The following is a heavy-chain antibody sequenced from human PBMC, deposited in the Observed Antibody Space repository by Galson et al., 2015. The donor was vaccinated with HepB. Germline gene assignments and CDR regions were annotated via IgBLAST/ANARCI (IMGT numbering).Heavy chain of an antibody. D-gene: IGHD5-24*01. CDR3: ARDSPTIFNRWFDP. V-gene: IGHV1-18*01. CDR2: MSGYNANT. CDR1: GYTFTSCG. Sequence: SVKVSCKASGYTFTSCGISWVRQAPGQGLEWMGWMSGYNANTKYAQKVQGRVTMTTDTSTNTAYMELRSLRSDDTAVYYCARDSPTIFNRWFDPWGQGTLVTVSS. J-gene: IGHJ5*02.